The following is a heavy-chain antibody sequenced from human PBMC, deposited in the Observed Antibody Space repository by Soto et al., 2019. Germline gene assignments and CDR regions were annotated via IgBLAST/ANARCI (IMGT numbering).Heavy chain of an antibody. CDR1: GDSISSYY. D-gene: IGHD6-13*01. V-gene: IGHV4-4*07. CDR3: ARALSSAAGLYFDY. J-gene: IGHJ4*02. Sequence: SETLSLTCTVSGDSISSYYWSWIRQPAGKGMEWIGRIHTTENTNYNPSLKSRVTMSIDTSNNQFSLKLTSLTAADTAVYYCARALSSAAGLYFDYWGQGTLVTVSS. CDR2: IHTTENT.